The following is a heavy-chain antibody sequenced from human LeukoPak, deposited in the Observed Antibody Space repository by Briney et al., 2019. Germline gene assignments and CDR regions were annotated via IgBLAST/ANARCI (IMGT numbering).Heavy chain of an antibody. CDR2: FDPEDGET. Sequence: ASVKVSCKVSGYTLTELSMHWVRQAPGKGLEWRGGFDPEDGETIYAQKFQGRVTMTEDTSTDTAYMELSSLRSEDTAVYYCATIYRKLWYYGSGSPTIPYYFNYWGQGTLVTVSS. D-gene: IGHD3-10*01. CDR1: GYTLTELS. J-gene: IGHJ4*02. CDR3: ATIYRKLWYYGSGSPTIPYYFNY. V-gene: IGHV1-24*01.